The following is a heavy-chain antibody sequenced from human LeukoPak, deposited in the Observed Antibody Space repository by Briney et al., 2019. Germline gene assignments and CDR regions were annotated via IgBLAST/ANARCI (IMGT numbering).Heavy chain of an antibody. CDR3: ARDFGYCSCTSCYRDYYYYMDV. CDR2: INPSGGST. Sequence: ASVKVSCKASGYTFTSYYMHWVRQAPGRGLEWMGIINPSGGSTSYAQKFQGRVTMTRDTSTSTVYMELSSLRSEDTAVYYCARDFGYCSCTSCYRDYYYYMDVWGKGTTVTVSS. J-gene: IGHJ6*03. V-gene: IGHV1-46*03. D-gene: IGHD2-2*03. CDR1: GYTFTSYY.